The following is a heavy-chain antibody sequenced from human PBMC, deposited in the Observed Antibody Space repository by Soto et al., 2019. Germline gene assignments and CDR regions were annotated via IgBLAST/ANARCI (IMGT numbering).Heavy chain of an antibody. D-gene: IGHD2-2*01. J-gene: IGHJ4*02. CDR1: GFAFSDYP. Sequence: GGSLRLSCAASGFAFSDYPMTWVRQAPGKGLEWVSSISASGGSTYYPDSVKGRFTISRDNSKNTLYLQMNSLRAEDTAVYFCAKEQAHSEADTSSIFDYWGQGTLVTAPQ. CDR3: AKEQAHSEADTSSIFDY. V-gene: IGHV3-23*01. CDR2: ISASGGST.